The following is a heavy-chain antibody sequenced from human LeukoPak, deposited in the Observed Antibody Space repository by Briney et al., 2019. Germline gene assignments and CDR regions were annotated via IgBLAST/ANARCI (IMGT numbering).Heavy chain of an antibody. CDR1: GGSISSYY. V-gene: IGHV4-59*01. D-gene: IGHD3-3*01. Sequence: SETLSLTCTVAGGSISSYYWSWIRQPPGKGLEWIGYIYYSGSTNYNPSLKSRVTMSVDTSKNQFSLKLSSVTAADTAVYYCARFDRWSGYYLFDYWGQGTLVTVSS. CDR2: IYYSGST. J-gene: IGHJ4*02. CDR3: ARFDRWSGYYLFDY.